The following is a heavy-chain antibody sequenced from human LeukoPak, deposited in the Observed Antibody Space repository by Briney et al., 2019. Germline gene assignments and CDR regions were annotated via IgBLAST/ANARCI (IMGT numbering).Heavy chain of an antibody. V-gene: IGHV4-61*01. CDR1: GGSVSSGSYY. J-gene: IGHJ4*02. Sequence: SETLSLTCTVSGGSVSSGSYYWSWIRQPSGKGLEWIGYIYYSGSTNYNPSLKSRVTISVDTSKNQFSLKLSSVTAADTAVYYCARVTVGASWFDYWGQGTLVTVSS. CDR3: ARVTVGASWFDY. CDR2: IYYSGST. D-gene: IGHD1-26*01.